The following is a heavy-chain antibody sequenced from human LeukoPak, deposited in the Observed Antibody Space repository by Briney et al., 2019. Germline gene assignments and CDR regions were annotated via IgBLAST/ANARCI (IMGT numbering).Heavy chain of an antibody. J-gene: IGHJ6*02. D-gene: IGHD3-16*01. CDR2: ISVSGGGT. CDR1: GFTFSSYA. Sequence: GGSLRLSCAASGFTFSSYAMNWVRQAPGKGLEWVSLISVSGGGTYYADSVKGRFTISRDNSKNTLYLQMYSLRADDTAVYYCAKDLPAGSWGSVDFYYGLDVWGQGTTVTVSS. V-gene: IGHV3-23*01. CDR3: AKDLPAGSWGSVDFYYGLDV.